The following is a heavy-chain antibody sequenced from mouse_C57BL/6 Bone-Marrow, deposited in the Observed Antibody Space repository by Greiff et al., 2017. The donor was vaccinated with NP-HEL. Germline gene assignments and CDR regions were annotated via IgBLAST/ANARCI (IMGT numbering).Heavy chain of an antibody. CDR1: GFTFSDYG. J-gene: IGHJ4*01. Sequence: EVKVVESGGGLVQPGGSLNLSCAASGFTFSDYGMAWVRQAPRKGPEWVAFISNLAYSIYYADTVTGRFTISRENAKNTLYLEMSSLRSEDTAMYYCARLGLPLYAMDYWGQGTSVTVSS. D-gene: IGHD2-4*01. V-gene: IGHV5-15*01. CDR2: ISNLAYSI. CDR3: ARLGLPLYAMDY.